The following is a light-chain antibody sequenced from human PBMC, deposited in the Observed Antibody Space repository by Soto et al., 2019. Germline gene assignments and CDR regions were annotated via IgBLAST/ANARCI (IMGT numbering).Light chain of an antibody. CDR1: RSFASSY. J-gene: IGKJ2*01. V-gene: IGKV3-20*01. Sequence: EIVLTQSPATPSLSPGERATLSSRASRSFASSYLAWYPDKPGQAPRLLIYPSSSRATGIPVRFIGSGSGTDCTLTNSRQEPDDSAVYFCHHYDSSPPYTFGQGTKLEIK. CDR3: HHYDSSPPYT. CDR2: PSS.